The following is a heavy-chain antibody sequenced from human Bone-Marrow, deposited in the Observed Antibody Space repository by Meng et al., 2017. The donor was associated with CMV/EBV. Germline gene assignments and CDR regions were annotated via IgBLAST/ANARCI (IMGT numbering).Heavy chain of an antibody. Sequence: LPLQESGPGLVKPSETLSLTCTVSGCSISSSSYYWGWIRQPPGKGLEWIGSIYYSGSTYYNPSLKSRVTISVDTSKNQFSLKLSSVTAADTAVYYCARGPRYYDILTGYSNWFDPWGQGTLVTVSS. D-gene: IGHD3-9*01. V-gene: IGHV4-39*07. CDR3: ARGPRYYDILTGYSNWFDP. CDR1: GCSISSSSYY. CDR2: IYYSGST. J-gene: IGHJ5*02.